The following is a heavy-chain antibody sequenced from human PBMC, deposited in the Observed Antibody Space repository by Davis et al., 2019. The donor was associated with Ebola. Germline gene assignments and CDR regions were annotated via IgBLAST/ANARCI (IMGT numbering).Heavy chain of an antibody. J-gene: IGHJ6*01. CDR2: IYSGGST. V-gene: IGHV3-66*02. CDR1: GFTFGDYA. Sequence: GESLKISCTASGFTFGDYAMSWFRQAPGKGLEWVSVIYSGGSTYYADSVKGRFTISRDNSKNTLYLQMNSLHQGPIGLPPGTLLQEHLWG. CDR3: TLLQEHL.